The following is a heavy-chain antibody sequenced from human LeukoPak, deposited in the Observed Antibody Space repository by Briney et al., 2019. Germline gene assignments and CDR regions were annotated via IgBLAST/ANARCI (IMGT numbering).Heavy chain of an antibody. CDR1: GCTFSSYT. V-gene: IGHV1-69*02. D-gene: IGHD5-18*01. Sequence: SVTVSCQASGCTFSSYTISWVRQAPGQGLAWMGRIIPILGIANYAQKFQGRVTITADKSTSTAYMELSSLRSEDTAVYYCARGEPVGYGPFDYWGQGTLVTVSS. CDR2: IIPILGIA. J-gene: IGHJ4*02. CDR3: ARGEPVGYGPFDY.